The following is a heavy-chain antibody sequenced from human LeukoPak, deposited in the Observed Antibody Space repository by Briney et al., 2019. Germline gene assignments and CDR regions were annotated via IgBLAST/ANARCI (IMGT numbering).Heavy chain of an antibody. CDR1: GYTFTTYY. J-gene: IGHJ4*02. Sequence: AASVKVSCKASGYTFTTYYMHWVRQAPGQGLDWMGIINPSGGSTIYAQKFLGRVTMTRDTSTNTVYMDLSSLRSDDTAVYYCARGGMGIQLWSFDDWGQGTLVTVSS. V-gene: IGHV1-46*01. CDR3: ARGGMGIQLWSFDD. D-gene: IGHD5-18*01. CDR2: INPSGGST.